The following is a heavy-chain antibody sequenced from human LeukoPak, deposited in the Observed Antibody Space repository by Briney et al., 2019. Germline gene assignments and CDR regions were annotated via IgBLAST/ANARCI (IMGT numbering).Heavy chain of an antibody. CDR1: GFTFSSYG. D-gene: IGHD3-22*01. V-gene: IGHV3-33*01. CDR3: ARPYDSSGYYYFDY. Sequence: PGGSLRPSCAASGFTFSSYGMHWVRQAPGKGLEWVAVIWYDGSNKYYADSVKGRFTISRDSSKNTLYLQMNSLRAEDTAVYYCARPYDSSGYYYFDYWGQGTLVTVSS. CDR2: IWYDGSNK. J-gene: IGHJ4*02.